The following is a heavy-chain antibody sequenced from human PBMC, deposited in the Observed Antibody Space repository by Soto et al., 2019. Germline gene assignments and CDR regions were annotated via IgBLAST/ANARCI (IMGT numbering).Heavy chain of an antibody. V-gene: IGHV3-74*01. CDR2: SNSDGSST. CDR3: ARETIRSFDI. CDR1: GFTFSGYW. D-gene: IGHD3-9*01. J-gene: IGHJ3*02. Sequence: EAQLVESGGGLVQPGGSPRLSCTASGFTFSGYWMHWVRQAPGKGLVWVSHSNSDGSSTSYADSLKGRFTISRDNAKNTLYLQMNSLRVEDTAVYYCARETIRSFDIWGQGTMVTVSS.